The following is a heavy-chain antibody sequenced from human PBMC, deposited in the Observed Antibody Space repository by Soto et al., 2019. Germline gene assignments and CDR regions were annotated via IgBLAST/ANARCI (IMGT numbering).Heavy chain of an antibody. V-gene: IGHV3-15*07. CDR1: GLTFITAW. D-gene: IGHD2-15*01. CDR2: IKSKNDGGTT. J-gene: IGHJ4*01. Sequence: GGSLRLSCAASGLTFITAWMNWVRQAPGKGLEWVGRIKSKNDGGTTDYAAPVKGRFTISRDDSKNTVYLQMNSLRTEDTALYYCAADLPGHGGGYEFDYWGQGTPVTVSS. CDR3: AADLPGHGGGYEFDY.